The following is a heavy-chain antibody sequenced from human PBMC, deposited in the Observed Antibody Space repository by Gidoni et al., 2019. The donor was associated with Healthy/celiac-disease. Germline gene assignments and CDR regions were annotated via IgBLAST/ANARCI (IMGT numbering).Heavy chain of an antibody. Sequence: EVQLLESGGGLVQPGGSLRLSCAASGFPFSSYAMSGVRQAPGKGLEWVSAISGSGGSTYYAGSVKGRFTISRDNSKNTLYLQMNSLRAEDTAVYYCASRIAVAGTFDPWGQGTLVTVSS. V-gene: IGHV3-23*01. CDR2: ISGSGGST. CDR3: ASRIAVAGTFDP. D-gene: IGHD6-19*01. J-gene: IGHJ5*02. CDR1: GFPFSSYA.